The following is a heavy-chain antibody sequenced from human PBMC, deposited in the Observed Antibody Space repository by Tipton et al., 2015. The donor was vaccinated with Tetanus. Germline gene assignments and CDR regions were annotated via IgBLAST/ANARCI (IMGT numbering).Heavy chain of an antibody. CDR3: AREDGGPTLDYFDS. CDR1: GFTFSSYS. Sequence: SLRLSCAASGFTFSSYSMNWVRQAPGKGLEWVSSISSSSSYIYYADSVKGRFTISRDNSQNKLFLQMNSLKLEDTAVYYCAREDGGPTLDYFDSWGQGTLVTVSS. CDR2: ISSSSSYI. D-gene: IGHD3-16*01. V-gene: IGHV3-21*06. J-gene: IGHJ4*02.